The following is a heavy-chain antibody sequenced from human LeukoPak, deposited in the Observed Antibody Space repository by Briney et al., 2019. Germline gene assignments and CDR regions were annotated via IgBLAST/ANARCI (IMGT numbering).Heavy chain of an antibody. CDR2: IYYSGST. CDR1: GGSISSGGYY. D-gene: IGHD7-27*01. V-gene: IGHV4-31*03. J-gene: IGHJ4*02. Sequence: SETLSLTCTVSGGSISSGGYYWSWVRQHPGKGLEWIGYIYYSGSTYYNPSLKSRVTISVDTSKNQFSLKLSSVTAADTAVYYCARSGNWGFDYWGQGTLVTVSS. CDR3: ARSGNWGFDY.